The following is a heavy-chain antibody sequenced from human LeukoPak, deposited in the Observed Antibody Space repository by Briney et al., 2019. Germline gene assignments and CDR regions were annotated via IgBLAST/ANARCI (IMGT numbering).Heavy chain of an antibody. CDR2: INHSGST. D-gene: IGHD3-9*01. V-gene: IGHV4-34*01. CDR3: ARGPYYDILTGYLYYFDY. J-gene: IGHJ4*02. Sequence: SETLSLTCAVYGGSFSGYYWSWIRQPPGKGLEWIGEINHSGSTNYNPPLKSRVTISVDTSKNQFSLKLSSVTAADTAVYYCARGPYYDILTGYLYYFDYWGQGTLVTVSS. CDR1: GGSFSGYY.